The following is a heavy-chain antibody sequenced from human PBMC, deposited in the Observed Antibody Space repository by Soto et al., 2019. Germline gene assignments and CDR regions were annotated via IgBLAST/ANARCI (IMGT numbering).Heavy chain of an antibody. CDR1: GGTFSSYA. J-gene: IGHJ4*02. Sequence: ASVKVSCKASGGTFSSYAISWVRQAPGQGLEWMGGIIPIFGIANYAQKFQGRVTITADKSTSTAYMELSSLRSEDTAVYYCARGVRGVIIDYYFDYWGQGTLVTVSS. D-gene: IGHD3-10*01. CDR3: ARGVRGVIIDYYFDY. V-gene: IGHV1-69*10. CDR2: IIPIFGIA.